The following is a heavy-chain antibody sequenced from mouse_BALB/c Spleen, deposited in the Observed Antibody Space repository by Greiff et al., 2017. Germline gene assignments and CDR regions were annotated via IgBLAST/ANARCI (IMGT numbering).Heavy chain of an antibody. CDR1: GYSITSDYA. V-gene: IGHV3-2*02. CDR2: ISYSGST. Sequence: EVQLLESGPGLVKPSQSLSLTCTVTGYSITSDYAWNWIRQFPGNKLEWMGYISYSGSTSYNPSLKSRISITRDTSKNQFFLQLNSVTTEDTATYYCARYRYDVAYWGQGTLVTVSA. D-gene: IGHD2-14*01. CDR3: ARYRYDVAY. J-gene: IGHJ3*01.